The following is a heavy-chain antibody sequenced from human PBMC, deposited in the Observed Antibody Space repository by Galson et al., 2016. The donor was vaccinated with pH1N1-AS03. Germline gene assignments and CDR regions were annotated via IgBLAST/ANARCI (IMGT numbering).Heavy chain of an antibody. D-gene: IGHD3-3*02. CDR1: GASVISGSYY. J-gene: IGHJ4*02. Sequence: ETLSLTCTVSGASVISGSYYWSWIRQPPGERLEWIGYISYSGSTNYNPSLKSRVAISVDTSNNQFSLRLSSVTAADTAVYFCSSTPYYPFWSGYTPLDFWGQGTLVTVSS. CDR2: ISYSGST. V-gene: IGHV4-61*01. CDR3: SSTPYYPFWSGYTPLDF.